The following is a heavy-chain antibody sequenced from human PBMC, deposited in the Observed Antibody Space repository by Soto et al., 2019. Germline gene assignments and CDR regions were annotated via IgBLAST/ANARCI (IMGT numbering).Heavy chain of an antibody. D-gene: IGHD3-16*01. CDR3: ARDLHDYVSFRFDP. CDR1: GGSISSGGYY. CDR2: ISRSSSYI. J-gene: IGHJ5*02. Sequence: PSETLSLTCTVSGGSISSGGYYWSWIRQAPGKGLEWVSSISRSSSYIYYADSVKGRFTISRDNAKNSLYLQMNSLRAEDTAVYYCARDLHDYVSFRFDPWGQGTLVTVPQ. V-gene: IGHV3-21*01.